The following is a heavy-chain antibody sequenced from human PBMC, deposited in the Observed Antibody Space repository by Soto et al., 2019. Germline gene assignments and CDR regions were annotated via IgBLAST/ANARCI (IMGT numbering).Heavy chain of an antibody. D-gene: IGHD3-22*01. V-gene: IGHV1-69*01. CDR1: GGTFSNYG. CDR3: ARDRWSDSSGYYYESGY. J-gene: IGHJ4*02. Sequence: QVQLVQSGAEVKMPGSSVKVSCKASGGTFSNYGISWVRQAPGQGLEWMGGIIPILGSTKSAQSFQGRVTFTADESTTTAYKELSSLRSEDTAVYYCARDRWSDSSGYYYESGYWGQGTLVTVSS. CDR2: IIPILGST.